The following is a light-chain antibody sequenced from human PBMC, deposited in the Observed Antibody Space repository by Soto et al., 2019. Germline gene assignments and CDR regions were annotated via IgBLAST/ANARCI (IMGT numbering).Light chain of an antibody. J-gene: IGKJ1*01. Sequence: VLTQSPATLSLSPWERATLSCRASQAVSTYVAWYQHKPGQAPRLLIYDASNRATGVPFRFSGSGSGTDFTLTVSSLEPEDFAVYYCQQRSNWPPTFGQGTKVDIK. CDR3: QQRSNWPPT. V-gene: IGKV3-11*01. CDR1: QAVSTY. CDR2: DAS.